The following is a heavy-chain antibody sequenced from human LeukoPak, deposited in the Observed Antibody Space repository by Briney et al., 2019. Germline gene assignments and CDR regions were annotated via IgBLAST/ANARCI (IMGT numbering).Heavy chain of an antibody. D-gene: IGHD3-22*01. CDR3: ARAYDSSGYFGFWAFDI. Sequence: GESLKISCKGSGYSFTSYWIGWVRQMPGKGLEWMGIIYPGDSDTRYSPSFQGQVTISADKSISTAYLQWSSLKASDTAMYYCARAYDSSGYFGFWAFDIWGQGTMATVSS. CDR1: GYSFTSYW. J-gene: IGHJ3*02. V-gene: IGHV5-51*01. CDR2: IYPGDSDT.